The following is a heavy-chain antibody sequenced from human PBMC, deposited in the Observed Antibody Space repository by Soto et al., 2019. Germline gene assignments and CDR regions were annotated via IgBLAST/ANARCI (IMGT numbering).Heavy chain of an antibody. D-gene: IGHD3-10*01. V-gene: IGHV4-31*03. Sequence: QVQLQESGPGLVKPSQTLSLTCTVSGGSISSGGYYWSWIRQHPGKGREWIGYIYYSGRTYYNPSLKGRVTTSVDTSKNEFSLKLSSVTAADTAVYYCARSRGSVLLWFGECPYGMDVWGQGTTVTVSS. CDR3: ARSRGSVLLWFGECPYGMDV. CDR2: IYYSGRT. CDR1: GGSISSGGYY. J-gene: IGHJ6*02.